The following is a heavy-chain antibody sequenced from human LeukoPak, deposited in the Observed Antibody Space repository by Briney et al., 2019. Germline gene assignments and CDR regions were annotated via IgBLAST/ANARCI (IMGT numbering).Heavy chain of an antibody. V-gene: IGHV4-59*01. CDR2: IYYSGST. J-gene: IGHJ5*02. CDR3: ARDEAGNIDP. CDR1: GGSISSYY. Sequence: KPSETLSLTCTVSGGSISSYYWSWLRQPPGKGLEWIGYIYYSGSTNYNPSLKSRVTISVDTSKNQFSLKLSSVTAADTAVYYCARDEAGNIDPWGQGTLVTVSS. D-gene: IGHD6-19*01.